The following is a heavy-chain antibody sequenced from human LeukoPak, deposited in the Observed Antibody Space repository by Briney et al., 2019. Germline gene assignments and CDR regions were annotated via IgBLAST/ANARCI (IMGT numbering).Heavy chain of an antibody. CDR1: GFTFSSYD. Sequence: PGGSLRLSCAASGFTFSSYDMHWVRQATGKGLEWVSAIGTAGDTYYPGSVKGRFTISRENAKNSLYLQMNSLRAGDTAVYYCAREYRSSSGRAFDHWGQGTLVTVSS. J-gene: IGHJ4*02. CDR2: IGTAGDT. CDR3: AREYRSSSGRAFDH. D-gene: IGHD6-6*01. V-gene: IGHV3-13*01.